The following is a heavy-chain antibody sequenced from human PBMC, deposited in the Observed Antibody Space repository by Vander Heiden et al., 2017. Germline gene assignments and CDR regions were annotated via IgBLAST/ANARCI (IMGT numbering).Heavy chain of an antibody. CDR2: ISSSSSYI. J-gene: IGHJ4*02. CDR3: ARDGDYYDSSGHVDY. CDR1: GFTFSSDS. V-gene: IGHV3-21*01. Sequence: EVQLVESGGGLVKPGGSLRLSCAASGFTFSSDSMNWVRQAPGKGLEWVSSISSSSSYIYYADSVKGRFTISRDNAKNSLYLQMNSLRAEDTAVYYCARDGDYYDSSGHVDYWGQGTLVTVSS. D-gene: IGHD3-22*01.